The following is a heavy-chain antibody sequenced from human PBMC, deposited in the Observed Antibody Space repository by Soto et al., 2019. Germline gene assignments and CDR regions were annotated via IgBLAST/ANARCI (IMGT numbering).Heavy chain of an antibody. J-gene: IGHJ4*02. CDR3: AVHCSTSSCSY. CDR1: GFTFSTYA. V-gene: IGHV3-23*01. D-gene: IGHD2-2*01. Sequence: EVQLSESGGGLVQPGGSLRVSCAASGFTFSTYAMSWVRQAPGKGLEWVSAIGGSAESAYYGDSVKGRFTISRDNSKNTVYLQMNSLRAEDTAVYYCAVHCSTSSCSYWGQGTLVTLSS. CDR2: IGGSAESA.